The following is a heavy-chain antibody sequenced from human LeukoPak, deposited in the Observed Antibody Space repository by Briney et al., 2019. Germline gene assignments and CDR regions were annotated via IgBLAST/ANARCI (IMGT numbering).Heavy chain of an antibody. CDR1: GFTFSSYS. J-gene: IGHJ6*04. CDR2: ISSSSSYI. D-gene: IGHD3-10*01. Sequence: GGSLRLSCAASGFTFSSYSMNWVRQAPGKGLEGVSSISSSSSYIYYADSVRGRFTISRDNAKNSLYLQMNSLRAEDTAVYYWARPPWGSGRFGYYYGMDVWGKGTTVTVSS. V-gene: IGHV3-21*01. CDR3: ARPPWGSGRFGYYYGMDV.